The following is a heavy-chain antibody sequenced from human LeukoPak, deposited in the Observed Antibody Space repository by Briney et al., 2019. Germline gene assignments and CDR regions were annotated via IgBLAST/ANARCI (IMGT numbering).Heavy chain of an antibody. Sequence: GGSLRLSCAASGFTLSNYPVGWVRQAPVKGLEWLSAIGEEKSGSWTKSADSVKGRFTISRDNSENTLYLQMDSLTVEDTAVYYCAKVGTVARREGDAFDIWGQGTMVTVSS. D-gene: IGHD1-1*01. J-gene: IGHJ3*02. CDR1: GFTLSNYP. V-gene: IGHV3-23*01. CDR2: IGEEKSGSWT. CDR3: AKVGTVARREGDAFDI.